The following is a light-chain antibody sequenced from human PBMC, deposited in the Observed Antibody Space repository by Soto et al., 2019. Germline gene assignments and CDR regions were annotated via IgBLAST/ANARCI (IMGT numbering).Light chain of an antibody. CDR3: QQYENSPIT. J-gene: IGKJ5*01. CDR1: QSLSSSF. V-gene: IGKV3-20*01. CDR2: GAS. Sequence: DIVLTQSPGIVSLSPGERATLSGRASQSLSSSFLAWYQQKRGQAPRLLIYGASSRATGVPDRFSGSGSETDFTLSITRLEPEDFAMYYCQQYENSPITFGLGTRLEIK.